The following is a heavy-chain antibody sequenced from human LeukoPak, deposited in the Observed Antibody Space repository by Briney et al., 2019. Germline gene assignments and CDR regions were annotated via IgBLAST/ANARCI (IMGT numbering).Heavy chain of an antibody. CDR1: GFTFSSYW. D-gene: IGHD6-19*01. J-gene: IGHJ4*02. CDR3: ARAVAGEFDY. Sequence: GGSLRLSCAASGFTFSSYWMTWVRQAPGKGLEWVSYISSSGSTIYYADSVKGRFTISRDNAKNSLYLQMNSLRAEDTAVYYCARAVAGEFDYWGQGTLVTVSS. V-gene: IGHV3-48*04. CDR2: ISSSGSTI.